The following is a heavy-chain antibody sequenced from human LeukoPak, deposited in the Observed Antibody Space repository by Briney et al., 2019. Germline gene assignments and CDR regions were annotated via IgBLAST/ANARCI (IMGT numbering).Heavy chain of an antibody. CDR3: AKSRGSYGLYFDY. J-gene: IGHJ4*02. CDR2: ISSSSSTI. CDR1: GFTFSSYS. Sequence: GGSLRLSCAASGFTFSSYSMNWVRQAPGKGLEWVSYISSSSSTIYYADSVKGRFTISRDNSKNTLYLQMNSLRAEDTAVYYCAKSRGSYGLYFDYWGQGTLVTVSS. V-gene: IGHV3-48*01. D-gene: IGHD3-16*01.